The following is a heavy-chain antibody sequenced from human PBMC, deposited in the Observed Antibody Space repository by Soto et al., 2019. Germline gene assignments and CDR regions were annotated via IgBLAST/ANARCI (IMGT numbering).Heavy chain of an antibody. CDR2: ISGIDGST. CDR1: GFTFSSYA. V-gene: IGHV3-23*01. J-gene: IGHJ4*02. Sequence: EVQLLESGGGLVQPGGSLRLSCAASGFTFSSYAMSWVRQAPGQGLEWVSSISGIDGSTSYANSVKGRFTISRDNSKNTLFLQMNSLRAEDTAVYYCAPFTRDTTLVPTFYWGQGTPVTVSS. D-gene: IGHD1-1*01. CDR3: APFTRDTTLVPTFY.